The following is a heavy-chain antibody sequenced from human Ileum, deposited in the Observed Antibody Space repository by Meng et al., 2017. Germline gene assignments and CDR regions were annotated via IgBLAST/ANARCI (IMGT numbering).Heavy chain of an antibody. CDR2: AST. CDR3: ARDHWGSLDY. CDR1: GGSVSSAGYQ. J-gene: IGHJ4*02. V-gene: IGHV4-61*08. Sequence: QVQLQDSGPGLVRPSETLSLICTVSGGSVSSAGYQWGWIRQPPGKGLEWIGYASTNYNPSLKSRVTISLDTSKNQFSLKLSSVTAADTAVYYCARDHWGSLDYWGQGILVTVSS. D-gene: IGHD7-27*01.